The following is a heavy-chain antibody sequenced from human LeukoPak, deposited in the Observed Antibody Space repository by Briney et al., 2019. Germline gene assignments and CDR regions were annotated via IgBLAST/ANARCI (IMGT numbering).Heavy chain of an antibody. J-gene: IGHJ4*02. Sequence: SETLSLTCTVSGGPISSSNYYWGWIRQPPGKGLEWIGSIYYSGSTYYNPSLKSRVTISVDTSKNQFSLKLSSVTAADTAVYYCASRSTYYYGSGSYYWSYWGQGTLVTVSS. V-gene: IGHV4-39*01. CDR3: ASRSTYYYGSGSYYWSY. CDR1: GGPISSSNYY. CDR2: IYYSGST. D-gene: IGHD3-10*01.